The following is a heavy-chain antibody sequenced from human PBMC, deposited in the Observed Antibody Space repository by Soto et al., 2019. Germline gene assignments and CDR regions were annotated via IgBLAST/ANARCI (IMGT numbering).Heavy chain of an antibody. D-gene: IGHD3-16*02. J-gene: IGHJ4*02. CDR3: ARAGSVWWLHLGELSSRITY. CDR1: GFTFSDYY. V-gene: IGHV3-11*01. CDR2: ISSSGSTI. Sequence: GESLKISCAASGFTFSDYYMSWIRQAPGKGLEWVSYISSSGSTIYYADSVKGRFTISRDNAKNSLYLQMNSLRAEDTAVYYCARAGSVWWLHLGELSSRITYWGQGTLVTVSS.